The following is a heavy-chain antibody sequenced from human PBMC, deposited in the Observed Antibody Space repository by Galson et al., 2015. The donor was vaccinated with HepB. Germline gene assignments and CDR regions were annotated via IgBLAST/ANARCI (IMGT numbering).Heavy chain of an antibody. CDR3: ARDFNWGWDY. J-gene: IGHJ4*02. Sequence: SLRLSCAASGFTFSRQWMSWVRQAPGKGLEWVANIKQDGSEEYYVDSVKGRFTISRDNAKNSLYLQVNSLRVEDTAVYYCARDFNWGWDYWGPGTLVTVSS. V-gene: IGHV3-7*03. D-gene: IGHD7-27*01. CDR2: IKQDGSEE. CDR1: GFTFSRQW.